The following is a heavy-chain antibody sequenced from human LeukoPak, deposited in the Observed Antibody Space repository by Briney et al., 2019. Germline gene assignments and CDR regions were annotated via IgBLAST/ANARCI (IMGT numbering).Heavy chain of an antibody. CDR1: GYTFTNYY. CDR3: ARLGAGLGFFDY. D-gene: IGHD3-16*01. CDR2: INPSGGST. J-gene: IGHJ4*02. V-gene: IGHV1-46*01. Sequence: ASVKVSCNASGYTFTNYYIQWVRHAPRQGLEWVGMINPSGGSTSYAQDLQGRVTMTRDTSTSTVYMERSSLTSEDTAVYYCARLGAGLGFFDYWGQGTLVTVSS.